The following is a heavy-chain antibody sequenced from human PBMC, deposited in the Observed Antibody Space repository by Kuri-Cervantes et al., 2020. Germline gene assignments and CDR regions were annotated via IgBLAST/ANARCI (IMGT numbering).Heavy chain of an antibody. Sequence: GGSLRLSCAASGFTFSDYYMSWIRQAPGKGLEWVSYISSSGSTIYYADSVKGRFTISRDNSKNTLYLQMNSLRAEDTAVYYCAKAQSPIVVVPAADLDYWGQGTLVTVSS. J-gene: IGHJ4*02. CDR1: GFTFSDYY. V-gene: IGHV3-11*04. D-gene: IGHD2-2*01. CDR2: ISSSGSTI. CDR3: AKAQSPIVVVPAADLDY.